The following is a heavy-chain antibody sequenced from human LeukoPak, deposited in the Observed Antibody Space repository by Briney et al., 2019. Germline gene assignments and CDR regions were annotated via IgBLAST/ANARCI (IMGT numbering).Heavy chain of an antibody. D-gene: IGHD6-13*01. Sequence: SETLSLTCAVYGGSFSGYYWSWIRQPPGKGLEWIGEINHSGSTNYSPSLKSRVTISVDTSKNQFSLKLSSVTAADTAVYYCARGEQQLPRRWGYNWFDPWGQGTLVTVSS. CDR2: INHSGST. CDR1: GGSFSGYY. J-gene: IGHJ5*02. V-gene: IGHV4-34*01. CDR3: ARGEQQLPRRWGYNWFDP.